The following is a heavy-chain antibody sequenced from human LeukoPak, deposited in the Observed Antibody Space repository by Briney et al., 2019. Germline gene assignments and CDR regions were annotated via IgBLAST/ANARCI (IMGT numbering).Heavy chain of an antibody. Sequence: PSETLSLTCAVYGGSFSGYYWSWIRQPPGKGLEWIGEINHSGSTNYNPSLKSRVTISVDTSKNQFSLKLSSVTAADTAVYYCARGGLYDSSGYYYAYWGRGTLVTVSS. CDR2: INHSGST. D-gene: IGHD3-22*01. CDR3: ARGGLYDSSGYYYAY. V-gene: IGHV4-34*01. J-gene: IGHJ4*02. CDR1: GGSFSGYY.